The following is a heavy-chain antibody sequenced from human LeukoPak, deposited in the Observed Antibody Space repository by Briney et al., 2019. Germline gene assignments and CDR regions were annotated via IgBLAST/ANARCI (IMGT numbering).Heavy chain of an antibody. J-gene: IGHJ5*02. CDR1: GGSISSGSYY. CDR3: ARVNDFWSGYNWFDP. V-gene: IGHV4-61*02. D-gene: IGHD3-3*01. CDR2: IYTSGST. Sequence: PSQTLSLTCTVSGGSISSGSYYWSWIRQPAGKGLEWIGRIYTSGSTNYNPSLKSRVTISVDTSKNQFSLKLSSVTAADTAVYYCARVNDFWSGYNWFDPWGQGTLVTVSS.